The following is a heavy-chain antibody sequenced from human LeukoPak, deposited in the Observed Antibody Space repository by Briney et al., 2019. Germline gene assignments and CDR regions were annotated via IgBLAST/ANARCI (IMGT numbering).Heavy chain of an antibody. CDR3: AKGVLYSYGGDFDY. J-gene: IGHJ4*02. D-gene: IGHD5-18*01. CDR1: GFTFDDYA. V-gene: IGHV3-9*01. CDR2: ISRNSGSI. Sequence: PGGSLRLSCAASGFTFDDYAMHWVRQAPGKGLEWVSGISRNSGSIGYADSVKGRFTISRDNAKNSLYLQMNSLRAEDTALYYCAKGVLYSYGGDFDYWGQGTLVTVSS.